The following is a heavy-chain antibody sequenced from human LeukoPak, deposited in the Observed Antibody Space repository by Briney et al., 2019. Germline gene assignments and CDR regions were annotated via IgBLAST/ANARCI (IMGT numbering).Heavy chain of an antibody. D-gene: IGHD4-17*01. V-gene: IGHV1-69*13. J-gene: IGHJ4*02. CDR1: GGTFSSYA. CDR3: ARGPFYGDYQDY. CDR2: IIPIFGTA. Sequence: GASVKVSCKASGGTFSSYAISWVRQAPGQGLEWMGGIIPIFGTANYAQKFQGRVTITADESTSTAYMELSSLRSEDTAVYYCARGPFYGDYQDYWGQGTLVTVSS.